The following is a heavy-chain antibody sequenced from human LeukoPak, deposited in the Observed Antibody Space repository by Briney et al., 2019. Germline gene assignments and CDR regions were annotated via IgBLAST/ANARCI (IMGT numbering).Heavy chain of an antibody. CDR1: GLTFRHYG. D-gene: IGHD6-13*01. Sequence: GGSLRLSCTASGLTFRHYGMHWVRQAPGRGLEWVAGIWYDGTDKYYAVSVKGRFTISRDNSRNTLYLQMNSLRVEDTAMYSCARDPAGNRGNFDYWGQGTLVTVSS. CDR3: ARDPAGNRGNFDY. V-gene: IGHV3-33*01. CDR2: IWYDGTDK. J-gene: IGHJ4*02.